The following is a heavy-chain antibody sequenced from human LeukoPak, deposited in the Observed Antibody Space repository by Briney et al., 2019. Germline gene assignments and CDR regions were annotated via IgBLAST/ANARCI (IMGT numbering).Heavy chain of an antibody. V-gene: IGHV3-66*02. CDR1: GLIVTRDY. J-gene: IGHJ4*02. Sequence: PGGSLRLSCVVSGLIVTRDYMSRVRRAPGKGLEWVSAIYSGGSTYYADSVKGRFTISRDNSKNTLYLQMNSLRAADTAVYYCASLGYWGQGTLVTVSS. CDR3: ASLGY. CDR2: IYSGGST.